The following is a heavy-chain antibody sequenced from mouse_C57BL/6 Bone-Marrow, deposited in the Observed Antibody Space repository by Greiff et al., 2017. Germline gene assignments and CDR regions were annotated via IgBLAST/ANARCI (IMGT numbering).Heavy chain of an antibody. CDR3: ARFPNYGSSYGFAY. J-gene: IGHJ3*01. V-gene: IGHV5-6*01. D-gene: IGHD1-1*01. Sequence: EVHLVESGGDLVKPGGSLKLSCAASGFTFSSYGMSWVRQTPDKRLEWVATISSGGSYTYYPDSVKGRFTISRDNAKNTLYLQMSSLKSEDTAMDYCARFPNYGSSYGFAYWGQGTLVTVSA. CDR2: ISSGGSYT. CDR1: GFTFSSYG.